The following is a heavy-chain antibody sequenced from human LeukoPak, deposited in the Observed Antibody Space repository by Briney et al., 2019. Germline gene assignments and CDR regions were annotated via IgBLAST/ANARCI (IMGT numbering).Heavy chain of an antibody. J-gene: IGHJ4*02. CDR2: ISSSSSYI. CDR3: ARDSGVTYYYDSSGPTSPY. CDR1: GFTFSSYS. D-gene: IGHD3-22*01. V-gene: IGHV3-21*01. Sequence: GGSLRLSCAASGFTFSSYSMNWVRQAPGKGLEWVSSISSSSSYIYYADSVKGRFTISRDNAKNSLYLQMNSLRAEDTAVYYCARDSGVTYYYDSSGPTSPYWGQGILVTVSS.